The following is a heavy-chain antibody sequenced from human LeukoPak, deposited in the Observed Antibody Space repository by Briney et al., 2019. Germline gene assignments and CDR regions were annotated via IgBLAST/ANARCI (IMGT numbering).Heavy chain of an antibody. D-gene: IGHD6-13*01. Sequence: GGSLRLSCAASGFTFRTYCMSWVRQAPGKGLEWVAKIMQDGNDKYYVDSVKGRFTISRDNAKNSLYLQMNSLRAEDTAVYYCARDHDSSSCPYFDYWGQGTLVTVSS. CDR1: GFTFRTYC. CDR3: ARDHDSSSCPYFDY. CDR2: IMQDGNDK. V-gene: IGHV3-7*01. J-gene: IGHJ4*02.